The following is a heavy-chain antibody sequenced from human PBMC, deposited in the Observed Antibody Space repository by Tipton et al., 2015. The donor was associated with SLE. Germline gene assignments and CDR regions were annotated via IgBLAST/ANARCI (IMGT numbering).Heavy chain of an antibody. Sequence: TLSLTCAVFGGSFSGYYWSWIRQPPGKGLEWIGEINHSGSTNYNPSLKSRVTISVDRSKNQFSLRLSSVTAADTAVYYCARGRVGATTEWGQGTLVTVSS. CDR3: ARGRVGATTE. CDR2: INHSGST. CDR1: GGSFSGYY. V-gene: IGHV4-34*01. D-gene: IGHD1-26*01. J-gene: IGHJ4*02.